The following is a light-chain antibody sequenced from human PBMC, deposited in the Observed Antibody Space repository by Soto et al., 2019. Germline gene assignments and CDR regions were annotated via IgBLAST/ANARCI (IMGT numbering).Light chain of an antibody. J-gene: IGLJ2*01. Sequence: QSALTQPASVSGSPGQSITISCTGTNSDAGGYNYVSWYQQHPGKAPKLMIYDVSNRPSGVSNRFSGSKSGNTASLTISGLQAEDGADYYCSSYTSSSTVVFGGGTKLTVL. V-gene: IGLV2-14*01. CDR1: NSDAGGYNY. CDR3: SSYTSSSTVV. CDR2: DVS.